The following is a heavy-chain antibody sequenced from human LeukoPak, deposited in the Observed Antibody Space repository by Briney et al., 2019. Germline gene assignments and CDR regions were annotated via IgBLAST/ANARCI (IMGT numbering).Heavy chain of an antibody. D-gene: IGHD2-2*01. V-gene: IGHV3-23*01. Sequence: PGGSLRLSCAASGFTFSSYAMSWVRQAPGKELEWVSAISGSGGSTYYADSVKGRFTISRDNSKSTLYLQMNTLRAEDTAVYYCSKGPAYCSSTSCPGDYWGQGTLVTVSS. J-gene: IGHJ4*02. CDR1: GFTFSSYA. CDR2: ISGSGGST. CDR3: SKGPAYCSSTSCPGDY.